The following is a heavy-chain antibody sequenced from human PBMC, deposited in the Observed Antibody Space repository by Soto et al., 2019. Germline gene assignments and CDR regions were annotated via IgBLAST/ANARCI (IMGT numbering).Heavy chain of an antibody. V-gene: IGHV3-64*01. J-gene: IGHJ4*02. CDR3: ARGRVEDSSGWATYFDY. Sequence: GGSLRLSCAASGFTFSGYAMFWVRQAPGKGLEYVSAISSNGGSPYYATSVKGRFTISRDNSKNTLYLQMGSLGPEDMAVYYCARGRVEDSSGWATYFDYWGQGTLVTVSS. CDR1: GFTFSGYA. CDR2: ISSNGGSP. D-gene: IGHD6-19*01.